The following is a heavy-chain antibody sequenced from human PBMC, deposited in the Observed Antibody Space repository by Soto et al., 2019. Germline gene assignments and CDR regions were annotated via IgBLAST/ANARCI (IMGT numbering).Heavy chain of an antibody. V-gene: IGHV4-31*03. CDR1: GGSISSGGYY. J-gene: IGHJ4*02. D-gene: IGHD3-10*01. CDR2: IYYSGST. CDR3: GRKNGGNFDY. Sequence: TSETLSLTCTVSGGSISSGGYYWSWIRQHPGKGLEWIGYIYYSGSTYYNPSLKSRVTISVDTSKIQFSLKLSSVTAADTAVYYWGRKNGGNFDYWGQGTPVPVSS.